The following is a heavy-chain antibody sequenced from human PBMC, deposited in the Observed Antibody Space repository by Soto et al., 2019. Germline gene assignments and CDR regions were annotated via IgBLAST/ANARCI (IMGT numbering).Heavy chain of an antibody. Sequence: QLQLQESGPGLVKPSETLSLACTVSGGSISSNSYYWDWIRQPPGKGLEWIGSIYYSGATYYNPSLQSRVSISVDTPKNQFSLHLSSVTVADTAVYYCARHAAYDFVWGNSDGNDYWGQGTLVTVSS. CDR2: IYYSGAT. V-gene: IGHV4-39*01. CDR3: ARHAAYDFVWGNSDGNDY. D-gene: IGHD3-16*01. CDR1: GGSISSNSYY. J-gene: IGHJ4*02.